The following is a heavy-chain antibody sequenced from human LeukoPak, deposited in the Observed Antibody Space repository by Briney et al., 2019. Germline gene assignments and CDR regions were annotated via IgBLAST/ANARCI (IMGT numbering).Heavy chain of an antibody. V-gene: IGHV3-21*01. J-gene: IGHJ3*02. CDR2: ISSSSSYI. CDR1: GFTFSSYW. D-gene: IGHD5-24*01. Sequence: KSGGSLRLSCAASGFTFSSYWMHWVRQAPGKGLEWVSSISSSSSYIYYADSVKGRFTISRDNAKNSLYLQMNSLRAEDTAVYYCARDLWMATSWVIWGQGTMVTVSS. CDR3: ARDLWMATSWVI.